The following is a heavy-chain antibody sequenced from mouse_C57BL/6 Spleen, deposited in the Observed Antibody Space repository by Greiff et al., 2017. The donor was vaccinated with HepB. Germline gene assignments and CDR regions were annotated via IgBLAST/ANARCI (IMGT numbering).Heavy chain of an antibody. CDR3: ARMEYSNYYWYFDV. J-gene: IGHJ1*03. CDR1: GYTFTDYY. CDR2: IYPGSGNT. Sequence: VKLMESGAELVRPGASVKLSCKASGYTFTDYYINWVKQRPGQGLEWIARIYPGSGNTYYNEKFKGKATLTAEKSSSTAYMQLSSLTSEDSAVYCCARMEYSNYYWYFDVWGTGTTVTVAS. V-gene: IGHV1-76*01. D-gene: IGHD2-5*01.